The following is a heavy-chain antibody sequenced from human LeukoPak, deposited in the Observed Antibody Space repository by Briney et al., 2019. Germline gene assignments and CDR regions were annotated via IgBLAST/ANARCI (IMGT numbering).Heavy chain of an antibody. CDR2: IYYSGST. D-gene: IGHD3-22*01. CDR1: GGSFSGYY. J-gene: IGHJ4*02. Sequence: SETLSLTCAVYGGSFSGYYWSWIRQPPGKGLEWIGSIYYSGSTYYNPSLKSRVTISVDTSKNQFSLKLSSVTAADTAVYYCARHEFWEYYYDSSGYYFYWGQGTLVTVSS. CDR3: ARHEFWEYYYDSSGYYFY. V-gene: IGHV4-34*01.